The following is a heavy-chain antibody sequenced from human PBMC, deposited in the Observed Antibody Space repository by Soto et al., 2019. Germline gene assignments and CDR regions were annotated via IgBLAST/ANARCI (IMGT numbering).Heavy chain of an antibody. D-gene: IGHD6-19*01. CDR3: AREGGDSNGSWRWFDP. J-gene: IGHJ5*02. V-gene: IGHV4-59*01. CDR2: IYYSGST. Sequence: QVQLQESGPGLVKPSETLSLTCTVSGGSISSYYWSWIRQSPGKGLEWIGYIYYSGSTSYNPSLKRRVPIPIDPAKNQFSLKLSSVTAEDTAVYYCAREGGDSNGSWRWFDPWGQGTLVTVSS. CDR1: GGSISSYY.